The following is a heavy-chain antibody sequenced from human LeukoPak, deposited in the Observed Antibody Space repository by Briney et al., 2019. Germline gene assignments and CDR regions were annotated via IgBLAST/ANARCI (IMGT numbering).Heavy chain of an antibody. CDR3: ARGIAAGPSDAFDI. J-gene: IGHJ3*02. CDR1: DGSVSAYY. V-gene: IGHV4-59*02. CDR2: IYYSGST. Sequence: SETLSLTCIVSDGSVSAYYWSWIRQTPGKGLEWIGYIYYSGSTNYNPSLKSRATISIDTSKNQFSLKLSSVTAADTAVYYCARGIAAGPSDAFDIWGQGTMVTVSS. D-gene: IGHD6-13*01.